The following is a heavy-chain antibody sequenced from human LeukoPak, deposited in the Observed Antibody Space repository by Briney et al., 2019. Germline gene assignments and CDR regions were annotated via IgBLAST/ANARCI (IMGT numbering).Heavy chain of an antibody. CDR2: ISYDGSNK. J-gene: IGHJ4*02. Sequence: PGRSLRLSCAASGFTFSSYAMHWVRQAPGKGLEWVAVISYDGSNKYYADSVKGRFTISRDNSKNTLYLQMDSLRPEDTAIYYCARSGGLPKFDWWGQGTLVTVSS. CDR1: GFTFSSYA. V-gene: IGHV3-30*04. CDR3: ARSGGLPKFDW.